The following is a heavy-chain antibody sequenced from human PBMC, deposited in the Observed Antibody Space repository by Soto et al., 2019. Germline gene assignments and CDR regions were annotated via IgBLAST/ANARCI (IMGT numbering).Heavy chain of an antibody. Sequence: QVQLQESGPGLVKPSETLSLTCTVSGGSIRSYYWSWIRQPPGKGLEWIGYIYYSGSTNYNPSLKSRVTISVDTSKNQFSLKLSSVTAADTAVYYCARSSGYVTDAFDSWRQGTMVTVSS. CDR1: GGSIRSYY. V-gene: IGHV4-59*08. D-gene: IGHD5-12*01. J-gene: IGHJ3*02. CDR3: ARSSGYVTDAFDS. CDR2: IYYSGST.